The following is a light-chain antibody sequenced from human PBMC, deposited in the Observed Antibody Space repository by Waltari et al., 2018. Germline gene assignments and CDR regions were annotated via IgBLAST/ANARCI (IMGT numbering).Light chain of an antibody. V-gene: IGLV2-14*03. CDR3: SSYTSSSTSVV. CDR2: DVS. J-gene: IGLJ2*01. Sequence: QSALTQPASVSGSPGQSLTISCTGTSSDVGGYNYVSWYQQPPGKAPKLMIYDVSNRPSGVSNRFSGSKSGNTASLTISGLQAEDEADYYCSSYTSSSTSVVFGGGTKLTVL. CDR1: SSDVGGYNY.